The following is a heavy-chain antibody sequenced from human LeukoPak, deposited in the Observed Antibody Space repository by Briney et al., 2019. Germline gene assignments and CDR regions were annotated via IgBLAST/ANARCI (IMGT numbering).Heavy chain of an antibody. J-gene: IGHJ6*03. V-gene: IGHV1-46*01. CDR2: INPSGGST. D-gene: IGHD3-10*01. CDR3: ARGPRITLIRGGQWYYYMDV. Sequence: ASVKVSCKASGYTFTIYYIHWGRQAPGQGLEWMGLINPSGGSTNYAQKFQGKVTMTRDTSTSTVYMELSSLRSEDTAVYYCARGPRITLIRGGQWYYYMDVWGKGTTVTIPS. CDR1: GYTFTIYY.